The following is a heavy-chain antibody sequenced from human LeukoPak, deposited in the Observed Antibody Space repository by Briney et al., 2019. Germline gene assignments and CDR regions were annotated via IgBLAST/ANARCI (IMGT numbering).Heavy chain of an antibody. CDR3: AKVRFLEWLYFDY. CDR2: ISYDGSNK. J-gene: IGHJ4*02. Sequence: GGSLRLSCAASGSMFSSYGMHWVRQAPGRGLEWVAVISYDGSNKYYADSVKGRFTISRDNSKNTLYLQMNSLRAEDTAVYYCAKVRFLEWLYFDYWGQGTLVTVSS. CDR1: GSMFSSYG. D-gene: IGHD3-3*01. V-gene: IGHV3-30*18.